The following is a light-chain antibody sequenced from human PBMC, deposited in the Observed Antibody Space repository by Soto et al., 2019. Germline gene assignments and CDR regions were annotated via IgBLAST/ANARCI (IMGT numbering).Light chain of an antibody. V-gene: IGKV1-5*01. CDR2: ETS. CDR3: QQYDRFSGT. CDR1: QSISKW. Sequence: DIQMTQYPSTLYASVGDRVTIACRASQSISKWLAWYQQKPGKAPKLLIYETSILESGVPSRFSGSGSGTEFTLTINFLQPDDFATYYYQQYDRFSGTYAQGTKVDIK. J-gene: IGKJ1*01.